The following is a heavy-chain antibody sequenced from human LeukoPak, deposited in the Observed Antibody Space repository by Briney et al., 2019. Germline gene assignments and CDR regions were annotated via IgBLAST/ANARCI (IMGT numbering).Heavy chain of an antibody. V-gene: IGHV3-23*01. CDR3: ASRDPCSGSTCYPLSY. CDR1: GFTFNMYG. CDR2: ITGGGGST. D-gene: IGHD2-15*01. J-gene: IGHJ4*02. Sequence: GGSPRLSCAASGFTFNMYGMHWVRQSPGRGLEWLSSITGGGGSTFYTDSLKGRFTISRDNSKNTLYLQMNTLRAEDTAVYYCASRDPCSGSTCYPLSYWGQGTLVTVSS.